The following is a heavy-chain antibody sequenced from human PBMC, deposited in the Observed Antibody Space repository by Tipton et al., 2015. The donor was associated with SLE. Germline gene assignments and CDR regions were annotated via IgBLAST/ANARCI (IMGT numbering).Heavy chain of an antibody. CDR1: GYFISSGYY. V-gene: IGHV4-38-2*01. D-gene: IGHD5-12*01. Sequence: GLVKPSETLSLTCGVSGYFISSGYYWGWIRQPPGKGLEWIGNIYHRGSTSYNPSLKSRVTISVDTSKNQFSLRLSSVTAADTAVYYCAANGHGETYEFFTEYLRHWGQGTLVTVSS. CDR3: AANGHGETYEFFTEYLRH. CDR2: IYHRGST. J-gene: IGHJ1*01.